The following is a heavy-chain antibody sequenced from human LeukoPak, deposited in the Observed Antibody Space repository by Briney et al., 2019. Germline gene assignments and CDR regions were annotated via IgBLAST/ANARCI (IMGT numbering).Heavy chain of an antibody. J-gene: IGHJ4*02. Sequence: ASVKVSCKASGYTFTSYGITWVRQAPGQGLEWMGWISAHNGNTNYAQKFQGRLTMTTDTSANTAYMELRSLRPDDTAVYYCARDFFHGHCSGLTCFLLDYWGQGSLVTVSS. CDR1: GYTFTSYG. CDR3: ARDFFHGHCSGLTCFLLDY. D-gene: IGHD2-15*01. CDR2: ISAHNGNT. V-gene: IGHV1-18*01.